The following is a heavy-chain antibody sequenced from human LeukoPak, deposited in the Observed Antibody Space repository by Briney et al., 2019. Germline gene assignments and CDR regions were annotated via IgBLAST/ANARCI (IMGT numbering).Heavy chain of an antibody. J-gene: IGHJ5*02. CDR3: ARHSSWYWEHTRTFWFDP. Sequence: PSETLSLTCTVSGGSISSSSYYWGWIRQPPGKGLEWIGSIYYSGSTYYNPSLKSRVTISVDTSKNQFSLKLSSVTAADTAVYYCARHSSWYWEHTRTFWFDPWGQGTLVTVSS. V-gene: IGHV4-39*01. CDR1: GGSISSSSYY. CDR2: IYYSGST. D-gene: IGHD6-13*01.